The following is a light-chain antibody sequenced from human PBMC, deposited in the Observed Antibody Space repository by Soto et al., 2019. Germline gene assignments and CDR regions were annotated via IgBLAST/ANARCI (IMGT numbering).Light chain of an antibody. CDR3: HQYGSAPYT. Sequence: EIVLTQSPGTLSLSPGERATPSCRASQSVSSNYLAWYQQKPGQAPRLLIYGASSRATGIPDRFSGSGSGTDFTLTISRLEPEDFAVYYCHQYGSAPYTFGQGTKLEIK. CDR1: QSVSSNY. CDR2: GAS. V-gene: IGKV3-20*01. J-gene: IGKJ2*01.